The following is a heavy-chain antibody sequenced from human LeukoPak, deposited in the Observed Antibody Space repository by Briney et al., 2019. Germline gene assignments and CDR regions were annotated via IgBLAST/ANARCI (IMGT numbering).Heavy chain of an antibody. J-gene: IGHJ4*02. CDR2: VSYDGSDK. D-gene: IGHD3-10*01. V-gene: IGHV3-30*04. CDR1: GFTFSGYA. CDR3: AREQYYYGSGSYYALDY. Sequence: PGGSLRLSCAASGFTFSGYAMHWVRQAPGKGLEWVALVSYDGSDKYCADSVKGRFTISRDNSKNTLYLQMGSLRAEDTAVYHCAREQYYYGSGSYYALDYWGQGTLVTVSS.